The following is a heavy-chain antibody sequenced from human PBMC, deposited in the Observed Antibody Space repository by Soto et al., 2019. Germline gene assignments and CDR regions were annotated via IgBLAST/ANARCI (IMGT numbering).Heavy chain of an antibody. J-gene: IGHJ4*02. CDR2: INPNSGGT. Sequence: GASVKVSCRASGYTFTGYYMHWVRQAPGQGLEWMGWINPNSGGTNYAQKFQGRVTMTRDTSISTAYMELSRLRSDDTAVYYCARDKSSGRYRVFDYWREGTLFTVCS. CDR1: GYTFTGYY. CDR3: ARDKSSGRYRVFDY. V-gene: IGHV1-2*02. D-gene: IGHD1-26*01.